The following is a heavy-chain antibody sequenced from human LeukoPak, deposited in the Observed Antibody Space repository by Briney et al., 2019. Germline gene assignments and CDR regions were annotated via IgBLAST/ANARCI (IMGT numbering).Heavy chain of an antibody. CDR1: GGSISSGGHY. CDR2: ISSTGST. Sequence: SQTLSLTCTVSGGSISSGGHYWSWIRQPAGKGLEYLGRISSTGSTNYNPSLKSRVTISVDTSKNQFSLKLSSVTAADTAVYYCARDPLYGSGSSVDYWGQGTPVTVSS. V-gene: IGHV4-61*02. CDR3: ARDPLYGSGSSVDY. D-gene: IGHD3-10*01. J-gene: IGHJ4*02.